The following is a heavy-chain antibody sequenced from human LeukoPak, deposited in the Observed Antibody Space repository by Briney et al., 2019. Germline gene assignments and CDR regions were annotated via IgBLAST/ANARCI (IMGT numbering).Heavy chain of an antibody. CDR3: TRAASSGPLFTYHMDV. V-gene: IGHV4-39*07. Sequence: SETLSLTCSVSGGSIRSSDDYWGFVRQTPGKGLEWMGSIYTGSSHYNPSLKSRATISVDTSKNQFSLKLTSVTAADTAVYYCTRAASSGPLFTYHMDVWGKGTTVTVSS. CDR1: GGSIRSSDDY. D-gene: IGHD3-22*01. J-gene: IGHJ6*03. CDR2: IYTGSS.